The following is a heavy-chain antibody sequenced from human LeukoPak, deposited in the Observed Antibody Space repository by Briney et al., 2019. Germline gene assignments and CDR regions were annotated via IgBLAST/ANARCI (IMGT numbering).Heavy chain of an antibody. Sequence: SETLSLTCTVSGGSISSSSYYWGWIRQPPGKGLEWIGSIYYSWSTYYNPSLKSRVTISVDTSKNQFSLKLSSVTAADTAVYYCARAGHCSSTSCYTGGYYFDYWGQGTLVTVSS. CDR3: ARAGHCSSTSCYTGGYYFDY. V-gene: IGHV4-39*07. J-gene: IGHJ4*02. CDR1: GGSISSSSYY. CDR2: IYYSWST. D-gene: IGHD2-2*02.